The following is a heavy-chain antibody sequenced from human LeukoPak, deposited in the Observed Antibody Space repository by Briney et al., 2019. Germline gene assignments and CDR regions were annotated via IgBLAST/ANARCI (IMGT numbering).Heavy chain of an antibody. J-gene: IGHJ4*02. V-gene: IGHV1-18*01. CDR3: ASEPYYYDSSGSNY. Sequence: ASVKVSCKASGYTFTSYGISWVRQAPGQGLEWMGWISAYNGNTNYAQKLQGRVTMTTDTSTSTAYMELRSLRSDDTAVYYCASEPYYYDSSGSNYWGQGTLVTVSS. CDR1: GYTFTSYG. D-gene: IGHD3-22*01. CDR2: ISAYNGNT.